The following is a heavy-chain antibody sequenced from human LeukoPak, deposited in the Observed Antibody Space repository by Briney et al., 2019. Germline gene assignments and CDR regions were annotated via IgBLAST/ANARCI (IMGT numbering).Heavy chain of an antibody. V-gene: IGHV3-23*01. Sequence: GGSLRLSCAASGFTFTSYAMSWVRQAPGKGLEWVSTISGSGGSTYYADSVKGRFTISRNNSKNTLYLQMNSLRAEDMALYYCAKGLYSGSYYSALDYWGQGTLVTVSS. J-gene: IGHJ4*02. CDR2: ISGSGGST. D-gene: IGHD1-26*01. CDR1: GFTFTSYA. CDR3: AKGLYSGSYYSALDY.